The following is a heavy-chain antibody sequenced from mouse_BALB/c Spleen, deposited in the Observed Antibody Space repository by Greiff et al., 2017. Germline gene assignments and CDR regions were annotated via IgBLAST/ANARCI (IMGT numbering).Heavy chain of an antibody. CDR1: GFNIKDTY. Sequence: VQLQQSGAELVKPGASVKLSCTASGFNIKDTYMHWVKQRPEQGLEWIGRIDPANGNTKYDPKFQGKATITADTSSNTAYLQLSSLTSEDTAVYYCARSVVAPIGYAMDYWGQGTSVTVSS. CDR3: ARSVVAPIGYAMDY. J-gene: IGHJ4*01. CDR2: IDPANGNT. V-gene: IGHV14-3*02. D-gene: IGHD1-1*01.